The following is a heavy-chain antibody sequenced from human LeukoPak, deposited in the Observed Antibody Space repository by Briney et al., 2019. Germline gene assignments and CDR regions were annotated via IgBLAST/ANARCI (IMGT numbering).Heavy chain of an antibody. CDR3: ARESAGNYYDSSVGDAFDI. J-gene: IGHJ3*02. Sequence: MPGGSLRLSCAASGFTFSSYSMNWVRQAPGKGLEWVSSISSSSSYIYYADSVKGRFTISRDNAKNSLYLQMNSLRAEDTAVYYCARESAGNYYDSSVGDAFDIWGQGTMVTVSS. CDR1: GFTFSSYS. D-gene: IGHD3-22*01. CDR2: ISSSSSYI. V-gene: IGHV3-21*01.